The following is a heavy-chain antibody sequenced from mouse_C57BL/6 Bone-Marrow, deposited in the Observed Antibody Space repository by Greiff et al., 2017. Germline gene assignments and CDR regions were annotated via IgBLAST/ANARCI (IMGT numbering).Heavy chain of an antibody. D-gene: IGHD1-1*01. CDR3: ARRRSTGGYAMDY. J-gene: IGHJ4*01. CDR2: ISGGGGNT. V-gene: IGHV5-9*01. CDR1: GFTFSSYT. Sequence: VQLKESGGGLVKPGGSLKLSCAASGFTFSSYTMSWVRQTPEKRLEWVATISGGGGNTYYPDSVKGRFTISRDNAKNTLYLQMSSLRSEDTALYYGARRRSTGGYAMDYWGQGTSVTVSS.